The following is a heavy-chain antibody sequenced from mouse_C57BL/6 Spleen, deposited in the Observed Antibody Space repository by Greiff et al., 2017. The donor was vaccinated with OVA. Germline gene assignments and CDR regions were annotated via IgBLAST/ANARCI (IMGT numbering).Heavy chain of an antibody. J-gene: IGHJ1*03. CDR2: IDPEDGDT. CDR1: GFNIKDYY. CDR3: TTSGSSSYWYFDV. Sequence: EVQVVESGAELVRPGASVKLSCTASGFNIKDYYMHWVKQRPEQGLEWIGRIDPEDGDTEYAPKFQGKATMTADTSSNTAYLQLSSLTSEDTAVYYCTTSGSSSYWYFDVWGTGTTVTVSS. D-gene: IGHD1-3*01. V-gene: IGHV14-1*01.